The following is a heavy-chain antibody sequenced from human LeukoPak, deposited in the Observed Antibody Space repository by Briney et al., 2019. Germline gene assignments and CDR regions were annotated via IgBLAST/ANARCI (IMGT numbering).Heavy chain of an antibody. CDR2: INSDGSST. Sequence: GGSLRLSYAASGFTFSSYWMHWVRQAPGKGLVWVSRINSDGSSTSYADSVKGRFTISRDNAKNTLYLQMDSLRAEDTAMYYCARGTGSYYSLGYWGQGTLVTVSS. V-gene: IGHV3-74*01. CDR1: GFTFSSYW. CDR3: ARGTGSYYSLGY. D-gene: IGHD1-26*01. J-gene: IGHJ4*02.